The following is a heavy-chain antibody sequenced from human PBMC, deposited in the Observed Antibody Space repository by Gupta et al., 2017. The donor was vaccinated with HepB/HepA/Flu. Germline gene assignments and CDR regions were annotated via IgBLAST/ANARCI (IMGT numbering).Heavy chain of an antibody. Sequence: EVQLLESGGGLVQPGGSLRLSCAASGFTFTNYAMSWVRQAPGKGLEWVSGISTSGANTSYADSVKGRFTISRDNSKNTLSLKINSLRAEDTAVYYCGRGYSVDVWGQGTTVTVSS. J-gene: IGHJ6*02. V-gene: IGHV3-23*01. CDR1: GFTFTNYA. CDR2: ISTSGANT. CDR3: GRGYSVDV.